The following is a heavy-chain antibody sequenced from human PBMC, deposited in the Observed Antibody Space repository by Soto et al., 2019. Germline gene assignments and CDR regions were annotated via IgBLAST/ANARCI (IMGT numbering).Heavy chain of an antibody. CDR2: INGGGSFT. Sequence: EVQLLESGGGLVQPGGSLRLSCAASGFTFNRYDMSWVHQAPGKGLEWVSVINGGGSFTFYADSVKGRFTISKDNSNNMLYLEMNSLRAEDTAVYYCAKEGITVVRGGNGLASWGQGTLVTVSS. J-gene: IGHJ4*02. CDR1: GFTFNRYD. CDR3: AKEGITVVRGGNGLAS. V-gene: IGHV3-23*03. D-gene: IGHD3-10*01.